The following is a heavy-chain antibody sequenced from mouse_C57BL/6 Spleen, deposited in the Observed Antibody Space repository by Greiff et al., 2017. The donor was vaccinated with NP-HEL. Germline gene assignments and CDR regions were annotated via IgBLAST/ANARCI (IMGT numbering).Heavy chain of an antibody. J-gene: IGHJ2*01. D-gene: IGHD2-5*01. CDR3: ARGSYSNYVGY. CDR2: INPNNGGT. Sequence: EVQLQQSGPELVKPGASVKISCKASGYTFTDYYMNWVKQSHGKSLEWIGDINPNNGGTSYNQKFKGKATLTVDKSSSTAYMELRSLTSEDSAVYYCARGSYSNYVGYWGQGTTLTVSS. CDR1: GYTFTDYY. V-gene: IGHV1-26*01.